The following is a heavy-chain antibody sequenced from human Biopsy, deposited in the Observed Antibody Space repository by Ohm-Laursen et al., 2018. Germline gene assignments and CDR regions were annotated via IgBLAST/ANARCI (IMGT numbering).Heavy chain of an antibody. J-gene: IGHJ6*02. V-gene: IGHV4-59*01. CDR2: IYYSGST. CDR1: GGSISSDY. Sequence: SQTLSLTCTVSGGSISSDYWSWIPQTSGKGLVWIGYIYYSGSTNYNPSLKSRVTISVDTSKNQFSLRLNSVTATDTAVYYWARATNSTGWPYYYFYGMDVWGQGTTVTVSS. CDR3: ARATNSTGWPYYYFYGMDV. D-gene: IGHD2/OR15-2a*01.